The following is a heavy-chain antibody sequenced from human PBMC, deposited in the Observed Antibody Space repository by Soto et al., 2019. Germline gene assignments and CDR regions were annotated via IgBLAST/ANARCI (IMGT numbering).Heavy chain of an antibody. D-gene: IGHD3-9*01. CDR2: IIPIFGTA. CDR3: ARVEDDILTGYRPTGMDV. Sequence: AASVKVSCNASGRTFSSYAISWVRQAPGQGLEWMGGIIPIFGTANYAQEFQGRVTITAAKSTSTAYMKLSSLRSEDTAVYYCARVEDDILTGYRPTGMDVWGQGTTVTVSS. J-gene: IGHJ6*02. V-gene: IGHV1-69*06. CDR1: GRTFSSYA.